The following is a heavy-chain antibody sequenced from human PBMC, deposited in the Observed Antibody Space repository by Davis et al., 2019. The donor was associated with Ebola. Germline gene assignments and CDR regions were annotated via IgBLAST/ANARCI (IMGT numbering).Heavy chain of an antibody. D-gene: IGHD6-25*01. J-gene: IGHJ4*02. Sequence: GESLKISCAASGFTFSNHWMHWIRQAPGKGLVWVSRINPDGTTTMYADSVEGRFTISRDNAKNTLFLQMDSLRAEDTAVYYCAIKAGYWGQGTLVTVSS. CDR1: GFTFSNHW. V-gene: IGHV3-74*03. CDR3: AIKAGY. CDR2: INPDGTTT.